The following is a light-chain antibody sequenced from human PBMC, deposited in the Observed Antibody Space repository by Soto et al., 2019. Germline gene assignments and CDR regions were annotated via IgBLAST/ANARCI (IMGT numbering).Light chain of an antibody. J-gene: IGLJ2*01. Sequence: SYELTQPPSVAVAPGQTARITCGGNKIGSKSVHWYQQKPGQAPVLGVYDDSDRPSGIPERFSGYNSGNTATLTISRVEAGDEADYYCQVWDSSSDHVVFGGGTKVTVL. V-gene: IGLV3-21*02. CDR2: DDS. CDR3: QVWDSSSDHVV. CDR1: KIGSKS.